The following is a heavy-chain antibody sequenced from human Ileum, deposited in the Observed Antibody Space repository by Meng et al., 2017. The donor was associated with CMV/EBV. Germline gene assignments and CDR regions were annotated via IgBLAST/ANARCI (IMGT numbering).Heavy chain of an antibody. J-gene: IGHJ4*02. CDR3: ARVAKYCTDGVCHDY. V-gene: IGHV1-18*04. CDR1: GYTFTDYG. Sequence: QVQRVQSGAEVKQPGASVKVSCKAPGYTFTDYGISWVRQAPGQGLEWMGWISAYSGDTNYAQNLQGRLTMTTDTSTATAYMELRSLTSDDTAVYYCARVAKYCTDGVCHDYWGQGTLVTVSS. D-gene: IGHD2-8*01. CDR2: ISAYSGDT.